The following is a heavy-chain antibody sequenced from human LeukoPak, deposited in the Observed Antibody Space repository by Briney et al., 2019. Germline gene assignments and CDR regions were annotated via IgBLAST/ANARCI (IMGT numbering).Heavy chain of an antibody. V-gene: IGHV4-34*01. D-gene: IGHD3-16*01. Sequence: SETLSLTCTVSGGSFSFYFWHWIRQPPGEGLDWIGEIGNRGSTQYKPSLRSRGIISIDTSGNHFSLKLTSVTAADTAVYFCARDSDSGFQWGQGTLVTVSS. CDR2: IGNRGST. CDR3: ARDSDSGFQ. CDR1: GGSFSFYF. J-gene: IGHJ4*02.